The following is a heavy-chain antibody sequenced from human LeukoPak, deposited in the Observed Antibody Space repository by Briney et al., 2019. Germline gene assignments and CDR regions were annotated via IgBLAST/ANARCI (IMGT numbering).Heavy chain of an antibody. CDR1: GGSISSYY. Sequence: ASETLSLTCTVSGGSISSYYWSWIRQPPGKGLEWIGYIYYSGSTNYNPSLKSRVTISVDTSKNQFSLKLSSVTAADTSVYYCARARSRSSTYYLGYWGQGTLVVVSS. CDR2: IYYSGST. V-gene: IGHV4-59*01. CDR3: ARARSRSSTYYLGY. J-gene: IGHJ4*02. D-gene: IGHD6-13*01.